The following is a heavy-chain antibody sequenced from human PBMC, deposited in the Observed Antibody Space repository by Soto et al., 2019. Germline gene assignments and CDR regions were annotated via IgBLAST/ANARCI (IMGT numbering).Heavy chain of an antibody. V-gene: IGHV1-18*01. CDR2: ISAYNGDS. CDR3: ATDEQQSDHGARKDIEL. CDR1: GYTFSRYG. J-gene: IGHJ2*01. D-gene: IGHD4-17*01. Sequence: QVQLVQSGAEVKKPGASVKVSCKASGYTFSRYGISWVRQAPGQGLEWMGWISAYNGDSNQARKLPGSLAMPTDTSTSTAVMVLRVLDSDDTAVYYCATDEQQSDHGARKDIELWGRGTLVTVSS.